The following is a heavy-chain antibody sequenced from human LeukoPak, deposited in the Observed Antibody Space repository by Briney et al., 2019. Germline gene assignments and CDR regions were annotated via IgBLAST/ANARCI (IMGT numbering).Heavy chain of an antibody. D-gene: IGHD6-19*01. J-gene: IGHJ4*02. V-gene: IGHV3-23*01. CDR2: ISGSGGST. Sequence: PGGSPRLSCAASGFTFSSYAMSWVRQAPGKGLEWVSAISGSGGSTYYAESVKGRFTISRDNSKNTLYLQMNSLRAEDTAVYYCAKDDHGGSGWRDYFDYWGQGTLVTVSS. CDR3: AKDDHGGSGWRDYFDY. CDR1: GFTFSSYA.